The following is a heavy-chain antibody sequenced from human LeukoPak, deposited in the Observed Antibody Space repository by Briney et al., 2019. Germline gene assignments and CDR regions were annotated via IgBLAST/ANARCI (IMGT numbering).Heavy chain of an antibody. CDR2: IYYNERS. Sequence: SETLSLTCTVSGDSISSYFWSWIRQPPGKGLEWIGYIYYNERSNYNPSLRSRVTISIDTSKNQFSLKLSSVTAADTAVYYCARDQGYSSSSFSFDYWGQGTLVTVSS. V-gene: IGHV4-59*12. D-gene: IGHD6-6*01. CDR3: ARDQGYSSSSFSFDY. CDR1: GDSISSYF. J-gene: IGHJ4*02.